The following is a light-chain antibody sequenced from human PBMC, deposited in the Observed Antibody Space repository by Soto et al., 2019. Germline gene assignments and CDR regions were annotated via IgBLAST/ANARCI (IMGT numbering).Light chain of an antibody. CDR3: QHT. V-gene: IGKV3-15*01. CDR1: QSVSSS. CDR2: AAS. Sequence: EIVMTQSPATLSVSPGERVTVSCRASQSVSSSLAWYQQKPGQAPRLLIYAASTRVTGVPARFSGSGSGTKFTLTTSSAQSEDSVVYHFQHTVGQG. J-gene: IGKJ2*01.